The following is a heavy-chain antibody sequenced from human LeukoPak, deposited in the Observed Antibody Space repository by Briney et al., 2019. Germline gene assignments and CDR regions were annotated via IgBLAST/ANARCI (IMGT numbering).Heavy chain of an antibody. Sequence: GGSLRLSCAASGFTFSSYEMNWVRQAPGKGLEWVSYISSSGSTIYYADSVKGRFTISRDNAKNSLYLQMNSLRAEDTAVYYCAREGLASGSYKYYYYYMDVWGKGTTATVSS. D-gene: IGHD3-10*01. CDR3: AREGLASGSYKYYYYYMDV. CDR1: GFTFSSYE. J-gene: IGHJ6*03. CDR2: ISSSGSTI. V-gene: IGHV3-48*03.